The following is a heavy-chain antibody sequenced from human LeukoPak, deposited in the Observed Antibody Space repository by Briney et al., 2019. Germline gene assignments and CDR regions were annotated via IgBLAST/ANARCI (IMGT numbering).Heavy chain of an antibody. D-gene: IGHD6-13*01. CDR1: GGSFSGYY. CDR2: INHSGST. V-gene: IGHV4-34*01. CDR3: ARGVSIAAAGYFDY. Sequence: PSETLSLTCAVYGGSFSGYYWSWIRQPPGKGLEWIGEINHSGSTNYNPSLKGRVTISVDTSKNQFSLKLSSVTAADTAVYYCARGVSIAAAGYFDYWGQGTLVTVSS. J-gene: IGHJ4*02.